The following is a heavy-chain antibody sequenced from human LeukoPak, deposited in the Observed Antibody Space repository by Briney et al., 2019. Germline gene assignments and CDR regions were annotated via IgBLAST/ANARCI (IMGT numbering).Heavy chain of an antibody. CDR2: INPERGAT. CDR1: GYTFTDYH. V-gene: IGHV1-2*04. Sequence: ASVKVSCKASGYTFTDYHIHWVRQAPGQGLEWMGWINPERGATHYAQKFQGWVTMTRDTSISTVYMELTSLRSNDTAVYFCAREGDTRDFHSEHFQYWGQGTPVTVSS. CDR3: AREGDTRDFHSEHFQY. D-gene: IGHD3-16*01. J-gene: IGHJ1*01.